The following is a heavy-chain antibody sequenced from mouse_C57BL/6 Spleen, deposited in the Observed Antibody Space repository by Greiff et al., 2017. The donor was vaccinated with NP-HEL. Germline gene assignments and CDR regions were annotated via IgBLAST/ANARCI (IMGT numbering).Heavy chain of an antibody. CDR3: ARYGNNWYFDV. J-gene: IGHJ1*03. CDR1: GFTFSDYY. D-gene: IGHD2-1*01. V-gene: IGHV5-16*01. CDR2: INYDGSST. Sequence: EVKLMESEGGLVQPGRSMKLSCTASGFTFSDYYMAWVRQVPEKGLEWVANINYDGSSTYYLDSLKSRFIILRDNAKNILYLQMSSLKSEDTATYYCARYGNNWYFDVWGTGTTVTVSS.